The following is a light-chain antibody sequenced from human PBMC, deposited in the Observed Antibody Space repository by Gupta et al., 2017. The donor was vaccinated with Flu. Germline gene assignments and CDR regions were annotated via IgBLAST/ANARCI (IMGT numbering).Light chain of an antibody. V-gene: IGLV4-69*01. CDR3: KTWGTGTYVV. CDR2: LKRDDSH. J-gene: IGLJ2*01. CDR1: CGHSSYA. Sequence: QPVPTQSLTAPASPAGSPKLTCTLTCGHSSYAIAWHQQQPEKRPRYLMKLKRDDSHSKGDGIPDRFSGSSSGTERYLTVSSLQSEDEADYYCKTWGTGTYVVFGGGTKLTVL.